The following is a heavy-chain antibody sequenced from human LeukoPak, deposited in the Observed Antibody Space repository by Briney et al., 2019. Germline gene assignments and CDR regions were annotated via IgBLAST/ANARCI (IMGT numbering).Heavy chain of an antibody. Sequence: PGGSLRLSCGASGFTFSSCAMSWVRQAPGKGLEWVSAISGSGGSTYYADSVKGRFTISRDNSKNTLYLQMNSLRAEDTAVYYCVGRTTYHDFWSGYYTDYWGQGTLVTASS. V-gene: IGHV3-23*01. CDR1: GFTFSSCA. CDR3: VGRTTYHDFWSGYYTDY. D-gene: IGHD3-3*01. J-gene: IGHJ4*02. CDR2: ISGSGGST.